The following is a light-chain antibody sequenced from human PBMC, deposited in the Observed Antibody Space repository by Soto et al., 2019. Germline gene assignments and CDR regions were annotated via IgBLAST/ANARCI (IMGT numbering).Light chain of an antibody. CDR3: TSYTSSRTWV. Sequence: QSALTQPPSVSGSPGQSVTISCTGTSSDVGSDNRVSWYQQPPGTAPKLMIYEVTNRPSGVPNRFSASKSGTTASLTISGLQAEDEADYYCTSYTSSRTWVFGGGTKLTVL. J-gene: IGLJ3*02. CDR1: SSDVGSDNR. CDR2: EVT. V-gene: IGLV2-18*02.